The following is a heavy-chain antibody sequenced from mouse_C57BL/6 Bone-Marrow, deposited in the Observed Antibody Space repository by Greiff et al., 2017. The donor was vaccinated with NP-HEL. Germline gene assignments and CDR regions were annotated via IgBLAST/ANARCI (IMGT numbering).Heavy chain of an antibody. CDR3: ARGGLRRTSNWYFDV. V-gene: IGHV1-39*01. D-gene: IGHD2-4*01. J-gene: IGHJ1*03. Sequence: VQLQQSGPELVKPGASVKISCKASGYSFTDYNMNWVKQSNGKSLECIGVINPNYGTTSYNQKFEGKATLTVDQSSSTAYMQLNSLTSEDSAVYYCARGGLRRTSNWYFDVWGTGTTVTVSS. CDR1: GYSFTDYN. CDR2: INPNYGTT.